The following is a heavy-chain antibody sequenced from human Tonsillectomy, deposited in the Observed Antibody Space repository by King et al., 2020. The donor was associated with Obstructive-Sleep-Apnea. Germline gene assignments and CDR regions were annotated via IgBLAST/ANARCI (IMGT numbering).Heavy chain of an antibody. CDR1: GGSISSSNW. J-gene: IGHJ6*02. CDR3: AREKWYSSNLNVFYYFGMDV. Sequence: VQLQESGPGLVKPSGTLSLTCAVSGGSISSSNWWSWVRQPPGKGLEWIGEIYHSGTTNYNPSLKSRVTISVDKSKNQFSLNLSSVTAADTAVYYCAREKWYSSNLNVFYYFGMDVWGQGTTVTVSS. D-gene: IGHD6-13*01. CDR2: IYHSGTT. V-gene: IGHV4-4*02.